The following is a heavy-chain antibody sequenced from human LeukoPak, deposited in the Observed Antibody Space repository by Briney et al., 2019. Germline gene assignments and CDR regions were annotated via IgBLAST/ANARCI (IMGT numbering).Heavy chain of an antibody. D-gene: IGHD2-21*02. CDR1: GYTFTGYY. Sequence: ASVKVSCKASGYTFTGYYMHWVRQAPGQGLEWMGWINTNSGGTNYAQKFQGRVTMTRDTSISTAYMELSRLRSDDTAVYYCARGIVVVTRGAFDIWGQGTMVTVSS. J-gene: IGHJ3*02. CDR2: INTNSGGT. CDR3: ARGIVVVTRGAFDI. V-gene: IGHV1-2*02.